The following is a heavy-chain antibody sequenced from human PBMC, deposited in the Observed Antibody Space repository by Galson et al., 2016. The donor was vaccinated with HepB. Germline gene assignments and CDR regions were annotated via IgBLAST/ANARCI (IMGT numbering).Heavy chain of an antibody. CDR1: GGSFSGFY. J-gene: IGHJ5*02. CDR3: AREDYGGNSNWFDP. Sequence: SETLSLTCAVYGGSFSGFYWSWIRQPPGKGLEWIGEINHSGSTHYNPSLKSRVTISVDTSKNQFSLKLNSVTAADTSVYYCAREDYGGNSNWFDPWGQGTRVIVSS. V-gene: IGHV4-34*01. D-gene: IGHD4-23*01. CDR2: INHSGST.